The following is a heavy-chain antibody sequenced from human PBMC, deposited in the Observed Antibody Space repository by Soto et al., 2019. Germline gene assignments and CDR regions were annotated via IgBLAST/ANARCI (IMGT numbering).Heavy chain of an antibody. CDR1: GGTFSNYA. CDR2: IIPIFGTA. CDR3: ARDRSSSWEEGAPLDY. D-gene: IGHD6-13*01. V-gene: IGHV1-69*12. J-gene: IGHJ4*02. Sequence: QVQLVQSGAEVKKPGSSVKVSCKASGGTFSNYAISWVRQAPGQGLEWMGGIIPIFGTANYAQKFQGRVTITADESTSTAYMELSSLRSEDTAVYYCARDRSSSWEEGAPLDYWGQGTLVTVSS.